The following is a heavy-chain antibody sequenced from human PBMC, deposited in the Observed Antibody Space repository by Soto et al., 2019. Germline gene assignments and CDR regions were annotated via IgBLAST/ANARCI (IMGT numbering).Heavy chain of an antibody. CDR1: GYSFATYW. D-gene: IGHD2-15*01. V-gene: IGHV5-51*01. J-gene: IGHJ5*01. CDR3: ARLGYCSGGSCYPDS. CDR2: IYPDDSDA. Sequence: XESLTISCKASGYSFATYWIAWVRQMPGKGLEWMGIIYPDDSDARYSPSLQGQVTIPADKSISAAYLQWSSLEASDTAIYYCARLGYCSGGSCYPDSWRHGTQVTVSS.